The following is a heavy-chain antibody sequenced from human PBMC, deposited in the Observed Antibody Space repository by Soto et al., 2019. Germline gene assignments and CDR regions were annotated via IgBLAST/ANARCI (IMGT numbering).Heavy chain of an antibody. CDR1: GFTFSSYG. D-gene: IGHD6-13*01. CDR3: AKGGVAAAGTTPHSVDY. J-gene: IGHJ4*02. CDR2: ISYDGSNK. Sequence: GGSLRLSCAASGFTFSSYGMHWVRQAPGKGLEWVAVISYDGSNKYYADSVKGRFTISRDNSKNTLYLQMNSLRAEDTAVYYCAKGGVAAAGTTPHSVDYWGQGTLVTVSS. V-gene: IGHV3-30*18.